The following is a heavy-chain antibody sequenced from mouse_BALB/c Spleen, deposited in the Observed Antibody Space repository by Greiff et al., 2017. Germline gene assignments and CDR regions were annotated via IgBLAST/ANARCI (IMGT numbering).Heavy chain of an antibody. Sequence: QVQLKQSGAELAKPGASVKMSCKASGYTFTSYWMHWVKQRPGQGLEWIGYINPSTGYTEYNQKFKDKATLTADKSSSTAYMQLSSLTSEDSAVYYCARWGYGSRRGWYFDVWGAGTTVTVSS. J-gene: IGHJ1*01. V-gene: IGHV1-7*01. CDR1: GYTFTSYW. D-gene: IGHD1-1*01. CDR3: ARWGYGSRRGWYFDV. CDR2: INPSTGYT.